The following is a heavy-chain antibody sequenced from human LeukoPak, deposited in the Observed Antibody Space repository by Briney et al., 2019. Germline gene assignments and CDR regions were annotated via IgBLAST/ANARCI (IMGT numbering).Heavy chain of an antibody. Sequence: PSETLSLTCTVSGGSISSYYWSWIRQPPGKGLEWIGYIYSSGSTNYNPSLKSRVTISVDTSKKQFSLKLSSVTAADTAVYYCARLRHGSGSYYNMIFDYWGQGTLVTVSS. CDR3: ARLRHGSGSYYNMIFDY. V-gene: IGHV4-59*08. CDR1: GGSISSYY. D-gene: IGHD3-10*01. CDR2: IYSSGST. J-gene: IGHJ4*02.